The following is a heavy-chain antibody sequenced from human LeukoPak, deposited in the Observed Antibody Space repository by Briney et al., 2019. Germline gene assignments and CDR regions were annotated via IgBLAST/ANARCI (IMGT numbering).Heavy chain of an antibody. D-gene: IGHD6-19*01. V-gene: IGHV3-66*01. J-gene: IGHJ4*02. Sequence: GGSLRLSCAASGFTVSSNYMSWVRQAPGKGLEWVSVIYSGGRTYYADSVKGRFTISRDNSKNTLYLQMNSLSADDTAVYYCARNSGWYGVLWGQGTLVTVSS. CDR3: ARNSGWYGVL. CDR2: IYSGGRT. CDR1: GFTVSSNY.